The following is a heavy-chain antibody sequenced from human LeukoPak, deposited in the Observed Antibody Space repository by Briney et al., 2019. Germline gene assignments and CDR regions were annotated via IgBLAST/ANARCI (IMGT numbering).Heavy chain of an antibody. CDR2: ISGSGGST. V-gene: IGHV3-23*01. CDR3: AQTTGYSSGWYHY. D-gene: IGHD6-19*01. Sequence: PGGSLRLSCAASGFTFSSYGMSWVRQAPGKGLEWVSAISGSGGSTYYADSVKGRFTISRDNSKNTLYLQMNSLRAEDTAVYYCAQTTGYSSGWYHYWGQGTLVTVSS. J-gene: IGHJ4*02. CDR1: GFTFSSYG.